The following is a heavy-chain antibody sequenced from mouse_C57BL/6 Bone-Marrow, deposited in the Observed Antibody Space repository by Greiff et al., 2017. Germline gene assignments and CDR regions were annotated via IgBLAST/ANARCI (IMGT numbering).Heavy chain of an antibody. CDR2: IWWDDDK. D-gene: IGHD1-1*01. J-gene: IGHJ4*01. CDR1: GFSLSTFGMG. V-gene: IGHV8-8*01. CDR3: ARSLTVVATYYAIDY. Sequence: QVTLKVSGPGLLQPSQTLSLTCSFSGFSLSTFGMGVGWIRQPSGKGLEWLAHIWWDDDKYYNPALKSRLTISTDTSHNQIFLKIANVDTSDTATYYCARSLTVVATYYAIDYWGQGTSVTVSS.